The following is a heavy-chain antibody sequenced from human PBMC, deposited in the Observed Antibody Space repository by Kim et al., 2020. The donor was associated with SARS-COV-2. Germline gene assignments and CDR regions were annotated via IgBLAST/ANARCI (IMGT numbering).Heavy chain of an antibody. CDR3: ARDMVGSQDALDI. D-gene: IGHD3-10*01. CDR2: INQDGSEK. J-gene: IGHJ3*02. CDR1: EFTFSSYW. Sequence: GGSLRLSCAASEFTFSSYWMSWVRQAPGKGLEYVANINQDGSEKFYVDSGRGRFTVSRDNAKNSLYLQMNSVRAKDTAVYYCARDMVGSQDALDIWGQGTMVTVSS. V-gene: IGHV3-7*03.